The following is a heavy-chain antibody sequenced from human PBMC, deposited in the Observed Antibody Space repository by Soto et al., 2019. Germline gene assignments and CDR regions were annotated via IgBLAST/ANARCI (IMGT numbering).Heavy chain of an antibody. Sequence: QVQLVQSGAEVKKPGASVKVSCKASGYTFTGNYIHWVRQAPGQGLEWMGWINRYSCDTNYAQNFQGWVTMTRDTSISTAYMELGRLRSDDTAMYYFARDVSATITSPHDAFDLWGQGTMVNVSS. D-gene: IGHD3-10*01. V-gene: IGHV1-2*04. J-gene: IGHJ3*01. CDR2: INRYSCDT. CDR3: ARDVSATITSPHDAFDL. CDR1: GYTFTGNY.